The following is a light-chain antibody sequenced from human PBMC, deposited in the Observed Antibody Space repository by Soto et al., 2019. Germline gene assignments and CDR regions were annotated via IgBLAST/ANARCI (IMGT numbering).Light chain of an antibody. Sequence: EVLLTQSPATLSLSPGERATLSCRASHGVGNSLAWYQQKPGQAPRLLVYDASHRATGVPARFTGSGSGTDFTLTISSLGPEDSAIYYCQPRTTWLLGYTFGQGTKREI. CDR2: DAS. CDR1: HGVGNS. CDR3: QPRTTWLLGYT. V-gene: IGKV3-11*01. J-gene: IGKJ2*01.